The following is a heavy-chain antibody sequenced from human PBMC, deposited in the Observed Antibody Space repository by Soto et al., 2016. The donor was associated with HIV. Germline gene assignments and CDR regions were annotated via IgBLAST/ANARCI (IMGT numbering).Heavy chain of an antibody. Sequence: EVQLVESGGGLVQPGGSLRLSCAASGFTITSNYMSWVRQAPEKGLEWVSVIYSGGNIYYADSVKGRFTISRDTSKNTLYLQMDSLRAEDTAVYYCVRDLMTGYNLRPTSDYWGQGTLV. CDR1: GFTITSNY. CDR2: IYSGGNI. CDR3: VRDLMTGYNLRPTSDY. J-gene: IGHJ4*02. V-gene: IGHV3-66*01. D-gene: IGHD2-15*01.